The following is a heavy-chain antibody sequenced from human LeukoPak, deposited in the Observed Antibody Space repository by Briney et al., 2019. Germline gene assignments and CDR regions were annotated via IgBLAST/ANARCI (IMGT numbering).Heavy chain of an antibody. CDR1: GFTLSSYN. V-gene: IGHV3-21*01. CDR3: SRDRLGGLDY. J-gene: IGHJ4*02. D-gene: IGHD5-12*01. CDR2: ISWRSSDI. Sequence: GGSLRLSCVASGFTLSSYNMKWVRQAPGKRLEWVSSISWRSSDIEYADSVKGRFTISRDIDKKSLYLQMNTLRPEDTAVYYCSRDRLGGLDYWGQGTLVTVSS.